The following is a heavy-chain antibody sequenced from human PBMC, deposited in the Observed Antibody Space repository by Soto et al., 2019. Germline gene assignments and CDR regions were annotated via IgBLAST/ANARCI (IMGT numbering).Heavy chain of an antibody. V-gene: IGHV4-39*07. D-gene: IGHD4-17*01. J-gene: IGHJ4*02. CDR1: GGSISSSNCC. CDR3: ARLTTVTTDFDY. Sequence: PSETLSLTCTVSGGSISSSNCCWSWIRQPTVKGLKWIGNIYYSGSTYYNPSLKSRVTISVDTSKIQFSLKLSSVTAADTAVYYCARLTTVTTDFDYWGQGTLVTVSS. CDR2: IYYSGST.